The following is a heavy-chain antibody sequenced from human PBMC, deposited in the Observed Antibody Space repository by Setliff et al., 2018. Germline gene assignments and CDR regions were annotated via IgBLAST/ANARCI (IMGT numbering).Heavy chain of an antibody. D-gene: IGHD3-3*01. Sequence: SLRLSCAASGFTFDDYAMHWVRQAPGKGLEWVSAISASGRTTYSADSVKGRFTISRDNAKNSLYLQMNSLRAEDTAVYYCARENRYNFWSGLDAFDIWGQGTMVTVSS. J-gene: IGHJ3*02. CDR1: GFTFDDYA. V-gene: IGHV3-48*03. CDR3: ARENRYNFWSGLDAFDI. CDR2: ISASGRTT.